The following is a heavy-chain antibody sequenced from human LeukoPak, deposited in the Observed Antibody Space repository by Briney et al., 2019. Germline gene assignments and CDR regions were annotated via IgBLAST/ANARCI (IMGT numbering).Heavy chain of an antibody. V-gene: IGHV4-34*01. Sequence: DPSETLSLTCAVYGGSFSGYYWSWIRQPPGKGLEWIGEINHSGSTNYNPSLKSRVTISVDTSKNQFSLKLSSVTAADTAVYYCARGPRVRYCSGGSCQFDYWGQGTLVTVSS. CDR3: ARGPRVRYCSGGSCQFDY. D-gene: IGHD2-15*01. CDR1: GGSFSGYY. CDR2: INHSGST. J-gene: IGHJ4*02.